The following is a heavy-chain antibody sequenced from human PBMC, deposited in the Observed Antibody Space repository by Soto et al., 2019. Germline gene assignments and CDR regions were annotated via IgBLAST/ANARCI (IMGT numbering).Heavy chain of an antibody. CDR2: INGDGSTT. V-gene: IGHV3-74*01. CDR3: ARPRYDGSGTPFDH. CDR1: GFTFSNAW. D-gene: IGHD3-22*01. J-gene: IGHJ4*02. Sequence: PGGSLRLSCAASGFTFSNAWMNWVRQAPGKGLVWVSRINGDGSTTTYADSVKGRFIISRDNAKNMLYLQMNSLTAEDTAVYYCARPRYDGSGTPFDHWGQGTLVTVSS.